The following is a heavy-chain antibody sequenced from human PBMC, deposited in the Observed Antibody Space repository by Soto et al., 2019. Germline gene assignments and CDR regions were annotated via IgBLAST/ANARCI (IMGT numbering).Heavy chain of an antibody. CDR3: AREFPAYYDFWSGPEFYGMDV. Sequence: ASVKVSCKTSGYTFPGHVINWVRQAPGQGLEWMGWTNPKSGGTDYAQKFQGRVTMTRDTSINAAYMDLIRLTSEDTAVYHCAREFPAYYDFWSGPEFYGMDVWGQGTTVTVSS. V-gene: IGHV1-2*02. D-gene: IGHD3-3*01. J-gene: IGHJ6*02. CDR2: TNPKSGGT. CDR1: GYTFPGHV.